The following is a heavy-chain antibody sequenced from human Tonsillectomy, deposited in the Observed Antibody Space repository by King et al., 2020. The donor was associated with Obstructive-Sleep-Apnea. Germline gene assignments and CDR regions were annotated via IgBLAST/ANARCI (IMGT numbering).Heavy chain of an antibody. CDR3: ARDISSGYDY. D-gene: IGHD3-22*01. CDR1: GYTFTGYY. J-gene: IGHJ4*02. Sequence: VQLVESGAEVKKPGASVKVSCTASGYTFTGYYIHWVRQAPGQGFEWMGWINPKSGDTNYAQKFQGWVTMTRDTSISTAYMEVSRLRPDDTAVYYCARDISSGYDYWGQGTLVTVSS. V-gene: IGHV1-2*04. CDR2: INPKSGDT.